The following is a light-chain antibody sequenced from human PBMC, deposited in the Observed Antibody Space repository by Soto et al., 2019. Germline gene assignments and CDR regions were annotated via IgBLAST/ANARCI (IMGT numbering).Light chain of an antibody. CDR1: SSDVGGYNF. V-gene: IGLV2-8*01. Sequence: QSVLTQPPSASGSPGQSVTISCTGTSSDVGGYNFVSWYQQHPRKAPKLIIYEVTQRPSGVTDRFSGSKSGNTASLAVSGLQGEDEADYYCSSYAGTNIVIFGGGTKLTVL. CDR3: SSYAGTNIVI. J-gene: IGLJ2*01. CDR2: EVT.